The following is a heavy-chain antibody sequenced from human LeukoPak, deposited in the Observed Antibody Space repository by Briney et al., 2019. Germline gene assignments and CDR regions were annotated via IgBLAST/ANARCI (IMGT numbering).Heavy chain of an antibody. CDR2: IYSSGST. CDR1: GGSISSYY. CDR3: ARDGFGELYGSFES. D-gene: IGHD3-10*01. J-gene: IGHJ4*02. Sequence: PSETLSLTCTVSGGSISSYYWSWIRQPAGKGREWIGRIYSSGSTNHNPSLKSRVTMSVDTSKNQLSLTLSSVTAADTAVYYCARDGFGELYGSFESWGQGTLVTVSS. V-gene: IGHV4-4*07.